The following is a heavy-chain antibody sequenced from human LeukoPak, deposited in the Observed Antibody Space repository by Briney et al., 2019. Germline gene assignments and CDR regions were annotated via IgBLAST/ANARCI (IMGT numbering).Heavy chain of an antibody. V-gene: IGHV4-30-4*08. J-gene: IGHJ4*02. D-gene: IGHD3-22*01. CDR3: ARAYSGYSSFFVDY. CDR1: GGSISSGDYY. Sequence: SETLSLTCTVSGGSISSGDYYWGWIRQPPGKGLEWIGYIYYSGSTYYNPSLKSRVTISVDTSKNQFSLKLSSVTAADTAVYYCARAYSGYSSFFVDYWGQGTLVTVSS. CDR2: IYYSGST.